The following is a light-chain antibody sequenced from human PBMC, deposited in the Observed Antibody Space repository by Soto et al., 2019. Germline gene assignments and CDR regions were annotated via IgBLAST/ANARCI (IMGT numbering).Light chain of an antibody. CDR1: SSDVGSYNL. CDR2: EVS. CDR3: CSYARSSTSYV. V-gene: IGLV2-23*02. J-gene: IGLJ1*01. Sequence: QSALTQPASVSGSPGQSITISCTGTSSDVGSYNLVSWYQQHPGKAPKLMIYEVSKRPSGVSNRFSGSKSGNTASLTISGLQAEDEADYYCCSYARSSTSYVFGTGTQLTVL.